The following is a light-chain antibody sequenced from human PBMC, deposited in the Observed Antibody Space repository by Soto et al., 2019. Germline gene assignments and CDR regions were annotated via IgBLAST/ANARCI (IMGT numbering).Light chain of an antibody. CDR2: GAS. J-gene: IGKJ1*01. CDR3: QQYNNWPTWT. CDR1: QSVSSN. Sequence: EIVITQSPATLSVSPGETATLSCRASQSVSSNLAWYQQKPGQAPRLLIYGASTRANGIPGRFSGSGSGTEFTLTISSLQSEDFAVYYCQQYNNWPTWTFGQGTKVDIK. V-gene: IGKV3-15*01.